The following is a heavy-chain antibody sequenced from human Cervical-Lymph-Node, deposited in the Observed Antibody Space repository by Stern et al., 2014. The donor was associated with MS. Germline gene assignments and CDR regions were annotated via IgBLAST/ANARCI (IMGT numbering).Heavy chain of an antibody. CDR1: GGTFSSYA. CDR2: SIAIFGSA. V-gene: IGHV1-69*01. CDR3: SRVRELGMDV. Sequence: VQLVESGAEVKKPGSSVKVSCKASGGTFSSYAISWVRQAPGQGLEWMGGSIAIFGSANYAQKFQGRLTITADESTSTAFMELRSLRSEDTAVYYCSRVRELGMDVWGQGTTVTVSS. D-gene: IGHD1-7*01. J-gene: IGHJ6*02.